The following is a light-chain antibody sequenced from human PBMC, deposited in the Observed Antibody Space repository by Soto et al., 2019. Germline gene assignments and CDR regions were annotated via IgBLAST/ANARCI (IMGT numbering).Light chain of an antibody. CDR1: SGDVGGYKY. V-gene: IGLV2-8*01. CDR3: SSYAGINNLGV. CDR2: EVN. J-gene: IGLJ1*01. Sequence: QSALTQPPAASGSPGQSVTISCTGTSGDVGGYKYVSWYQQHPGKAPKLMIFEVNKRPSGVPDRFSGSKPGNTASLTVSGLQAEDEADYYCSSYAGINNLGVFGTGTKVTVL.